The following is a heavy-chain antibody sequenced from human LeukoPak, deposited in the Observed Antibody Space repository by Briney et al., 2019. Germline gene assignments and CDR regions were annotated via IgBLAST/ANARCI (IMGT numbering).Heavy chain of an antibody. CDR2: INPNTGGT. J-gene: IGHJ4*02. V-gene: IGHV1-2*06. Sequence: ASVKVSCKASGYTFTGYYMHWVRQAPGQGLEWMGRINPNTGGTNYAQKFQGRVTMTRDTSISTPYMELSRLRSDDTAVYYCSRDSHYYYDSSGYHDYWGQGSMVTVSS. D-gene: IGHD3-22*01. CDR1: GYTFTGYY. CDR3: SRDSHYYYDSSGYHDY.